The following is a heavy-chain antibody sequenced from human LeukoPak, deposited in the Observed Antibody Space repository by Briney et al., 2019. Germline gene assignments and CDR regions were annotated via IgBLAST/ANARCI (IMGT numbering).Heavy chain of an antibody. CDR3: VKERFGGVSWFDP. V-gene: IGHV3-64D*06. CDR1: GFTFSDHA. J-gene: IGHJ5*02. Sequence: GGSLRLSCSASGFTFSDHAMHWVRQTPEKGLQYVSAISSNGGSTYYADSVKDRFTISRDNPKNTLFPQMSGLTTDDTAVYYCVKERFGGVSWFDPWGQGTLVTVSS. CDR2: ISSNGGST. D-gene: IGHD3-16*01.